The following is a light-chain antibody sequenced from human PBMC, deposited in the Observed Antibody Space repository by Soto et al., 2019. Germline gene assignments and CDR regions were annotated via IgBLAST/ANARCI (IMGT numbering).Light chain of an antibody. CDR1: ETISTF. CDR3: QQYNSYWT. J-gene: IGKJ1*01. Sequence: DIQMTQSPSSLSASVGDRVTLTCRASETISTFLNWYQHKPGRAPKLLIYKASSLESGVPSRFSGSGSGTEFTLTISSLQPDDFATYYCQQYNSYWTFGQGTKVDIK. V-gene: IGKV1-5*03. CDR2: KAS.